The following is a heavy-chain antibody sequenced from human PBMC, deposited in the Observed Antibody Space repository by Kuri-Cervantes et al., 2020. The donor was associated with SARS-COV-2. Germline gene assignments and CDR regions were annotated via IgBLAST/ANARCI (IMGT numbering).Heavy chain of an antibody. CDR1: GFTFSSHC. D-gene: IGHD3-10*01. J-gene: IGHJ4*02. Sequence: GESLKISCAASGFTFSSHCMNWVRQAPGKGLEWVSSIDPSSRYMSYADSMKGRFTISRDNAKNSLYLQMNSLRAEDTAVYYCARDLRPGKSLDYWGQGTLVTVSS. CDR2: IDPSSRYM. V-gene: IGHV3-21*01. CDR3: ARDLRPGKSLDY.